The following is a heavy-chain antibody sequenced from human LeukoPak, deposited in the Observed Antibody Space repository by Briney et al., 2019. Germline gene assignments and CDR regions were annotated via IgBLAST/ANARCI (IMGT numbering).Heavy chain of an antibody. V-gene: IGHV3-11*04. CDR3: ARVIGVPYMDV. Sequence: GGSLRLSCAASGFTFSDYYMSWIRQAPGKGLEWVSYISSSGSTIYYADSVKSRFTISRDNAKNSLYLQMNSLRAEDTPVYYCARVIGVPYMDVWGKGTTVTVSS. CDR1: GFTFSDYY. J-gene: IGHJ6*03. D-gene: IGHD1-1*01. CDR2: ISSSGSTI.